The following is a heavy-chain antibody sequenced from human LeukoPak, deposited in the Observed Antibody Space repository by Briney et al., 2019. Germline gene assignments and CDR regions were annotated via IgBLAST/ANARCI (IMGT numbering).Heavy chain of an antibody. CDR2: IYHSGST. D-gene: IGHD6-13*01. CDR1: GGSISSSNW. CDR3: ARGGGRYSSSQYYFDY. V-gene: IGHV4-4*02. Sequence: SSETLSLTCAVSGGSISSSNWWSWVRQPPGKGLEWIGEIYHSGSTNYNPSLKSRVTISVDKSKNQFSLKLSSVTAADTAVYYCARGGGRYSSSQYYFDYWGQGTLVTVSS. J-gene: IGHJ4*02.